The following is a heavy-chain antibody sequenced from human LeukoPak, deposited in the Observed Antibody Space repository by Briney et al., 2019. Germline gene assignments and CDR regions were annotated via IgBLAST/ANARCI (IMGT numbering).Heavy chain of an antibody. CDR2: IYYSGST. CDR1: GGSISSYY. Sequence: PSETLSLTCTVSGGSISSYYWSWIRQSPGKGLEWIGYIYYSGSTNYNPSLKSRVTISVDTSKNQFSLKLSSVTAADTAVYYCARLTAAAGTHYYYGMDVWGQGTTVTVSS. J-gene: IGHJ6*02. D-gene: IGHD6-13*01. CDR3: ARLTAAAGTHYYYGMDV. V-gene: IGHV4-59*08.